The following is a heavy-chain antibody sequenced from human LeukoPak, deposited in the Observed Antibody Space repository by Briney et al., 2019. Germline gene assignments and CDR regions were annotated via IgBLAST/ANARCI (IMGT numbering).Heavy chain of an antibody. CDR2: INPNSGGT. V-gene: IGHV1-2*02. Sequence: ASVKVSCKASGYTFTGYYMHWVRQAPGQGLEWMGWINPNSGGTDYAQEFQGRVTMTRDTSISTAYMELSRLRSDDTAVYYCARGYYYDSSGYYDYWGQGTLVTVSS. CDR1: GYTFTGYY. D-gene: IGHD3-22*01. CDR3: ARGYYYDSSGYYDY. J-gene: IGHJ4*02.